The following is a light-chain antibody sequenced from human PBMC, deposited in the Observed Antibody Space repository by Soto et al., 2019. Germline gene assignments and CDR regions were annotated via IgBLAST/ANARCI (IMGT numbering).Light chain of an antibody. V-gene: IGKV3-15*01. CDR3: QQYDNWPLT. Sequence: ENAMTQSPVTLSVSPEERATLSCRASQSVGTHLAWYQQQPGQAPRLLIYDASARATGIPARFSGSGSGTEFTLTISSLQSEDSAVYYCQQYDNWPLTCGGGTKVDIK. CDR2: DAS. J-gene: IGKJ4*01. CDR1: QSVGTH.